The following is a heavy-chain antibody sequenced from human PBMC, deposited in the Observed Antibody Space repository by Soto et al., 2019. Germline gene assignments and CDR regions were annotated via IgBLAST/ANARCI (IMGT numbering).Heavy chain of an antibody. CDR1: GGSFSGYY. Sequence: SETLSLTCAVYGGSFSGYYWSWIRQPPGKGLEWIGEINHSGSTNYNPSLKSRVTISVDTSKNQFSLKLSSVTAADTAVYYCAVAVGATRSDYNWFDPWGQGTLVTVSS. CDR3: AVAVGATRSDYNWFDP. D-gene: IGHD1-26*01. V-gene: IGHV4-34*01. J-gene: IGHJ5*02. CDR2: INHSGST.